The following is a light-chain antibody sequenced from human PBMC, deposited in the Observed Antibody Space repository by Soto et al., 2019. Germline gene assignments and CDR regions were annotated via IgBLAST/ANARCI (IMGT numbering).Light chain of an antibody. J-gene: IGKJ1*01. CDR2: DAS. Sequence: DIQMTQSPSSVSASVGDSVAVTCRASESIRTWLAWYQHKPGKAPKFLIYDASSLESGVPSRFSGSGSGTEINLTISNLQPDDFATYFCQQYNNYPRTFGQGTKVDIK. CDR1: ESIRTW. V-gene: IGKV1-5*01. CDR3: QQYNNYPRT.